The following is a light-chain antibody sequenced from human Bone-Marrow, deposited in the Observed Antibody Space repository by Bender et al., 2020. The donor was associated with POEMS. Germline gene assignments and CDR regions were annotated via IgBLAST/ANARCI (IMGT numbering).Light chain of an antibody. J-gene: IGLJ1*01. CDR1: SRDVGGYNF. CDR2: EVS. Sequence: QSALTQPASVSGSPGQSITISCAGTSRDVGGYNFVSWFQHLPGKAPKLLIFEVSHRPSGVSHRFSGSKSDSAASLTISGLQAEDEADYYCASYTVAGTYVFGSGTEVTVL. CDR3: ASYTVAGTYV. V-gene: IGLV2-14*01.